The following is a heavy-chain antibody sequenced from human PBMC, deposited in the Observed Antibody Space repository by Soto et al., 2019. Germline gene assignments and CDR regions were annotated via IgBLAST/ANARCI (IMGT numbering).Heavy chain of an antibody. D-gene: IGHD4-17*01. CDR2: ISAYNGNT. V-gene: IGHV1-18*01. J-gene: IGHJ5*01. Sequence: ASVKVSCKASGYTFTSYGISGVRQAPGQGLEWMGWISAYNGNTNYAQKLQGRVTMTTDTSTSTAYMELRSLRSDDTAVYYCARDSATVTTIDWFDSSGQGTLVTVSA. CDR1: GYTFTSYG. CDR3: ARDSATVTTIDWFDS.